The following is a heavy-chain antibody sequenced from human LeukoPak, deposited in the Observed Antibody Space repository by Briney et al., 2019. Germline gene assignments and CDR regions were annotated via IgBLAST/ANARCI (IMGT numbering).Heavy chain of an antibody. CDR2: IYYSGST. CDR1: GGSISSYY. V-gene: IGHV4-59*12. J-gene: IGHJ5*02. Sequence: SETLSLTCTVSGGSISSYYWSWIRQPPGKGLEWIGYIYYSGSTNYNPSLKSRVTISVDTSKNQFSLKLSSVTAADTAVYYCARGAGGWITGLNWFDPWGQGTLVTVSS. D-gene: IGHD1-14*01. CDR3: ARGAGGWITGLNWFDP.